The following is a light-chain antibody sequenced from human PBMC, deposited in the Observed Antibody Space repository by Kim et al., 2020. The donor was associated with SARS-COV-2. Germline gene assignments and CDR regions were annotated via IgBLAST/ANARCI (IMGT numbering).Light chain of an antibody. V-gene: IGKV3-20*01. CDR1: QSVTSNY. Sequence: LSPGNRATLFCRASQSVTSNYLSWYQQKPGQAPRLLIYGASSAAGVPDRFSGSGSGTDFTLTISRLEPEDFAVYYCQQYLISPRTFGGGTKVDIK. J-gene: IGKJ4*01. CDR2: GAS. CDR3: QQYLISPRT.